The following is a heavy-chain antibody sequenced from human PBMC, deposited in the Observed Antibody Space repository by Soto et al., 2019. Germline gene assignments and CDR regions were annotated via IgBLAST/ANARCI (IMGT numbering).Heavy chain of an antibody. CDR1: GGSISSYY. Sequence: SETLSLTCTVSGGSISSYYWSWIRQPPGKGLEWIGYIYYSGSTNYNPSLKSRVTISVDTSKNQFSLKLSSVTAADTAVYYCARHGVRVAYFDYWGQGTLVTVSS. CDR3: ARHGVRVAYFDY. CDR2: IYYSGST. V-gene: IGHV4-59*08. J-gene: IGHJ4*02. D-gene: IGHD2-8*01.